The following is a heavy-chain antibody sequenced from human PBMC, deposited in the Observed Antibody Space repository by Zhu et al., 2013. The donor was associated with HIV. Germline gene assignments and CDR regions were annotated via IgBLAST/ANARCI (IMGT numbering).Heavy chain of an antibody. V-gene: IGHV1-2*02. CDR1: GGTFSSYA. Sequence: QVQLVQSGAEVKKPGSSVKVSCKASGGTFSSYAISWVRQAPGQGLEWMGWIDPNTGDTNYARNFQGRVTMTRDASTSTAYMEVSRLTSDDTAVYYCARATHITGTISYWGQGTLVTVSS. CDR2: IDPNTGDT. J-gene: IGHJ4*02. CDR3: ARATHITGTISY. D-gene: IGHD1-7*01.